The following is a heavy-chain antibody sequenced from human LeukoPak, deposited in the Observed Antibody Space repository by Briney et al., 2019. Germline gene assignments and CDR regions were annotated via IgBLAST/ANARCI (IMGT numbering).Heavy chain of an antibody. CDR1: GGSISSSSYY. V-gene: IGHV4-39*01. CDR3: ARPAALELPGGLYFDY. CDR2: IYYSGST. Sequence: SETLSLTCTVSGGSISSSSYYWGWIRQPPGKGLEWIGSIYYSGSTYYNPSLKSRVTISVDTSKNQFSLKLSPVTAADTAVYYCARPAALELPGGLYFDYWGQGTLVTVSS. D-gene: IGHD1-7*01. J-gene: IGHJ4*02.